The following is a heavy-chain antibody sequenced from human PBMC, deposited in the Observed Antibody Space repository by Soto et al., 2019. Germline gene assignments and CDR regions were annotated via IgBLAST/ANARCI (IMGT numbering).Heavy chain of an antibody. CDR2: INIGNGNT. J-gene: IGHJ5*02. V-gene: IGHV1-3*04. CDR1: GYSFIPYP. Sequence: ASVKVSCKASGYSFIPYPIHWVRQAPGQGLEWMGWINIGNGNTQYSQNFQGRVTITVDTPATTIYMELSSLRSEDTAVYYCAREPLCGGKCYDNYFAPWGQGTQVTVSS. D-gene: IGHD2-15*01. CDR3: AREPLCGGKCYDNYFAP.